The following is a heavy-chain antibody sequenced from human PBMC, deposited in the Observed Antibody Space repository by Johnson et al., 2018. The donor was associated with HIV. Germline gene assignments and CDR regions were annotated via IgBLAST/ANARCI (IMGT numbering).Heavy chain of an antibody. V-gene: IGHV3-7*01. Sequence: AQLVESGGGLVQPGGSLRLSCAASGFTFSSYWMSWVRQAPGKGLEWVANIKQAGSEKYYVDSVKGRFTIARDNAKNSLYLQMNSLRAEDTAVYYCARAPFARKWELLRAFDIWGQGTMVTVSS. CDR2: IKQAGSEK. D-gene: IGHD1-26*01. CDR1: GFTFSSYW. CDR3: ARAPFARKWELLRAFDI. J-gene: IGHJ3*02.